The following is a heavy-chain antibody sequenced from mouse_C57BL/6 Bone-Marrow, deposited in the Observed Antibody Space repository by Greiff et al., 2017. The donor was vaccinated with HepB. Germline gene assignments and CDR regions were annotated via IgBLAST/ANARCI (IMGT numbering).Heavy chain of an antibody. CDR2: IYPRSGNT. J-gene: IGHJ1*03. CDR1: GYTFTSYG. V-gene: IGHV1-81*01. CDR3: AREGNWYFDV. Sequence: VQLQQSGAELARPGASVKLSCKASGYTFTSYGISWVKQRTGQGLEWIGEIYPRSGNTYYNEKFKGKATLTADKSSSKAYMELRSLTSEDSAVYFCAREGNWYFDVWGTGTTVTVSS.